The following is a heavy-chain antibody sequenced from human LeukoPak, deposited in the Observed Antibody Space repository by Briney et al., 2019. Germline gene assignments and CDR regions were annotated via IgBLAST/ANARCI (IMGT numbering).Heavy chain of an antibody. J-gene: IGHJ4*02. Sequence: GGSLRLSCAASGFTFSSYSMNWVRQAPGKGLEWVSSISSSSYIYYADSVKGRFTISRDNAKNSLYLQMNSLRAEDTAVYYCAGSVRLGELSTFDYWGQGTLVTVSS. CDR2: ISSSSYI. D-gene: IGHD3-16*02. CDR1: GFTFSSYS. V-gene: IGHV3-21*01. CDR3: AGSVRLGELSTFDY.